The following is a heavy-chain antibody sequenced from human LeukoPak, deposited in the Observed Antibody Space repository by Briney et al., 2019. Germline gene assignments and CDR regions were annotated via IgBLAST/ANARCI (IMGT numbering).Heavy chain of an antibody. D-gene: IGHD2-15*01. CDR3: ARVPAVVVAALYYFDY. Sequence: ASVKVSCKASGYTFTTHAFSWVRQAPGQGLEWMGWISGYNANTEYPQKLQGRVTMTTDTSTSTAYMELRSLRSDDTALYFCARVPAVVVAALYYFDYWGQGTLVTVS. J-gene: IGHJ4*02. CDR1: GYTFTTHA. CDR2: ISGYNANT. V-gene: IGHV1-18*01.